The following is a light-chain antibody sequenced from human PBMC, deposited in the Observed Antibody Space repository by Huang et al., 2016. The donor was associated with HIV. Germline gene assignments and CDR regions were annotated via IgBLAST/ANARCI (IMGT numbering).Light chain of an antibody. CDR3: QQYNNWPRT. CDR2: GAS. V-gene: IGKV3-15*01. J-gene: IGKJ1*01. CDR1: KSVSSN. Sequence: EIVMTQSPATLSVSPGERATLSGRASKSVSSNLAWYQQKPGQASRLLIYGASTRATGIPARFSGSGSGTEFTLTISSLQSEDFAVYYCQQYNNWPRTFGQGTKVEIK.